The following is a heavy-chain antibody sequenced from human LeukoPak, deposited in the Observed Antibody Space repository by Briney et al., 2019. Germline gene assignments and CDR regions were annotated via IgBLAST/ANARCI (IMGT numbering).Heavy chain of an antibody. J-gene: IGHJ6*03. CDR1: SGTISSNN. V-gene: IGHV4-4*07. D-gene: IGHD1-7*01. CDR2: IYTSGST. Sequence: KPSETLSLTCAVSSGTISSNNWSWIPQPAGMELELSGRIYTSGSTNYNPSLKSRVTMSVDTSKNQFSLKLSSVTAADTAVYYCARDRAGTTFYYYYYMDVWGKGTTVTVSS. CDR3: ARDRAGTTFYYYYYMDV.